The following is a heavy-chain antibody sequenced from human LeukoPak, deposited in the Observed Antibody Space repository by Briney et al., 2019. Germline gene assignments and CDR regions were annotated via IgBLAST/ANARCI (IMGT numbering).Heavy chain of an antibody. D-gene: IGHD6-13*01. CDR3: ARGDGIAAAGDRYYYYYYMDV. J-gene: IGHJ6*03. CDR2: IYTSGST. Sequence: PSETLSLTCTVSGGSISSYYWSWIRQPAGKGLEWIGRIYTSGSTNYNPSLKSRVTMSVDTSKNQFSLKLSSVTAADTAVYYCARGDGIAAAGDRYYYYYYMDVWGKGTTVTISS. CDR1: GGSISSYY. V-gene: IGHV4-4*07.